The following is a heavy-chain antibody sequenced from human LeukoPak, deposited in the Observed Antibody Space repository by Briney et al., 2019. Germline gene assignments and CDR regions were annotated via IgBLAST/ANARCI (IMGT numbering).Heavy chain of an antibody. V-gene: IGHV3-48*01. CDR2: ISSSSFTI. Sequence: GGSLRLSCAASGFTFSSSSMNWVRQAPGKGLEWVSYISSSSFTIYYADSVKGRFTISRDNAKNSLYLQMNSLRAEDTAAFYCARGQYDILTGLPLPDSWGQGTLVTVSS. CDR1: GFTFSSSS. CDR3: ARGQYDILTGLPLPDS. D-gene: IGHD3-9*01. J-gene: IGHJ4*02.